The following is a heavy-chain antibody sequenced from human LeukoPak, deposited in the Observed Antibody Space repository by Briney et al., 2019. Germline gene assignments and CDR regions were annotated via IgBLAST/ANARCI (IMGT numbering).Heavy chain of an antibody. CDR1: GFTFSNYG. Sequence: GGSLRLSCAASGFTFSNYGIHWVRQAPGKGLEWVAVISADGSLKYYADSVKGRFTISRDNSKNTLFLQMNTLRDEDTAVYYCAKEWRSGSGSFYDYWGQGTLVTVSS. D-gene: IGHD3-10*01. V-gene: IGHV3-30*18. CDR3: AKEWRSGSGSFYDY. J-gene: IGHJ4*02. CDR2: ISADGSLK.